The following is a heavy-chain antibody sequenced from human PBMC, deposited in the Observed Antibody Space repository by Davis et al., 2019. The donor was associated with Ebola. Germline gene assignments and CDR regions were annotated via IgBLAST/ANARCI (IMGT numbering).Heavy chain of an antibody. CDR3: ARLLPSGMDAFDI. CDR2: IYYSGST. D-gene: IGHD2-15*01. V-gene: IGHV4-59*08. J-gene: IGHJ3*02. Sequence: MPSETLSLTCTVSGGSISSYYWSWIRQPPGKGLEWIGYIYYSGSTNYNPSLKSRVTISVDTSKNQFSLKLSSVTAADTAVYYCARLLPSGMDAFDIWGQGTMVTVSS. CDR1: GGSISSYY.